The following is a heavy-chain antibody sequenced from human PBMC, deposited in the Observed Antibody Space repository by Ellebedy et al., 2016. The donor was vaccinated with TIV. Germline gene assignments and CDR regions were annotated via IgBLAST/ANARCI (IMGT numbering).Heavy chain of an antibody. D-gene: IGHD2-2*01. J-gene: IGHJ4*02. V-gene: IGHV3-66*01. CDR2: IYSGGST. CDR1: GLTVSNNY. Sequence: PGGSLRLSCAVSGLTVSNNYMTWVRQAPGKGLEWVSLIYSGGSTCYADSVKARFTISRDNSKNTVYLQMESLRAEDTAVYYCARVYQWGQGTLVTVSS. CDR3: ARVYQ.